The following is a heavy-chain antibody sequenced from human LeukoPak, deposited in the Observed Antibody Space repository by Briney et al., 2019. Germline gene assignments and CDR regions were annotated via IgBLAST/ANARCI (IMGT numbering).Heavy chain of an antibody. D-gene: IGHD5-12*01. CDR1: GYTLTELS. V-gene: IGHV1-24*01. Sequence: ASVKVSCKVSGYTLTELSMHWVRQAPGKGLEWMGGFDPEDGETIYAQKFQGRVTMTRDTSISTAYMELSRLRSDDTAVYYCASLEMATIQWGQGTLVTVSS. J-gene: IGHJ4*02. CDR2: FDPEDGET. CDR3: ASLEMATIQ.